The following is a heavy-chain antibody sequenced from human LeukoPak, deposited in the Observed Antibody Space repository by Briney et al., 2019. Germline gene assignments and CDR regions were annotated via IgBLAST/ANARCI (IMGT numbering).Heavy chain of an antibody. V-gene: IGHV3-7*01. CDR2: IKQDGSAK. CDR1: GFTLSSYW. Sequence: PGGSLRLSCAASGFTLSSYWMSWVRQAPGKGLEWVANIKQDGSAKDYVDSVKGRFPISRENAKNSLYLQMNSLRVDDTAIYYCARVYQSTSGRAIDYWGQGTLVTVSS. D-gene: IGHD2-2*01. J-gene: IGHJ4*02. CDR3: ARVYQSTSGRAIDY.